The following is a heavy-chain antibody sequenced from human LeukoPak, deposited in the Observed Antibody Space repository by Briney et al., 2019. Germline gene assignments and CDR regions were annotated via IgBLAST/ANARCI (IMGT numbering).Heavy chain of an antibody. CDR3: ARENLDVVVVIRPVHHDAFDI. CDR2: IIPIFGTA. J-gene: IGHJ3*02. D-gene: IGHD3-22*01. CDR1: GGTFSSYA. Sequence: ASVEVSCKASGGTFSSYAISWVRQAPGQGLEWMGGIIPIFGTANYAQKFQGRVTITADESTSTAYMELSSLRSEDTAVYYCARENLDVVVVIRPVHHDAFDIWGQGTMVTVSS. V-gene: IGHV1-69*13.